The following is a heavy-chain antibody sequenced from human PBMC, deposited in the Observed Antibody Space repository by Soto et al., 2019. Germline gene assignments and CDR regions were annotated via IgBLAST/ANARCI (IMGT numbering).Heavy chain of an antibody. J-gene: IGHJ6*02. Sequence: GASVKVSCKASGYTFTGYYMRWVRQAPGQGLEWMGWINPNSGGTNYAQKFQGRVTMTRDTSISTAYMELSRLRSDDTAVYYCARDLIVVVPVAGYYYYGMDVWGQGTTVTVSS. D-gene: IGHD2-2*01. CDR1: GYTFTGYY. CDR2: INPNSGGT. CDR3: ARDLIVVVPVAGYYYYGMDV. V-gene: IGHV1-2*02.